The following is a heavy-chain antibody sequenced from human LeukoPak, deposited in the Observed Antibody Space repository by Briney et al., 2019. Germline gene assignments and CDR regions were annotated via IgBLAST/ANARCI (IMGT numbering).Heavy chain of an antibody. CDR3: ARTSSRVAAAGKRAFGY. J-gene: IGHJ4*02. V-gene: IGHV1-8*01. D-gene: IGHD6-13*01. CDR1: GYTFTSYD. CDR2: TNPNSGNT. Sequence: ASVKVSCKASGYTFTSYDINWVRQATGQGLEWMGWTNPNSGNTGYAQKFQGRVTMTRNTSISTAYMELSSLRSEDTAVYYCARTSSRVAAAGKRAFGYWGQGTLVTVSS.